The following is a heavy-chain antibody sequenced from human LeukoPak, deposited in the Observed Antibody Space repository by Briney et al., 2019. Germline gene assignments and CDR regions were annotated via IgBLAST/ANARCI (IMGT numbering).Heavy chain of an antibody. J-gene: IGHJ6*02. D-gene: IGHD3-10*01. V-gene: IGHV1-69*04. CDR2: IIPILGIA. CDR1: GGTFSSYA. CDR3: ARDNSMVRGVTTRYYGMDV. Sequence: ASVKVSCKASGGTFSSYAISWVRQAPGQGLEWMGRIIPILGIANYAQKFQGRVTITADKSTSTAYMELSSLRSEDTAVYYCARDNSMVRGVTTRYYGMDVWGQGTTVTVSS.